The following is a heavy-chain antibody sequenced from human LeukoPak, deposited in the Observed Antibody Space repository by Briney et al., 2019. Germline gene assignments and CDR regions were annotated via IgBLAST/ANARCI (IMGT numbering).Heavy chain of an antibody. Sequence: SETLSLTCTVSGGSISSYYWSWIRQPPGKGLEWIGYIYYSGSTNYNPSLKSRVTISVDTSKNQFSLKLSSVTAADTAVYYCARDRYSSGWYNYWGQGTLITVSS. V-gene: IGHV4-59*01. CDR1: GGSISSYY. CDR2: IYYSGST. CDR3: ARDRYSSGWYNY. J-gene: IGHJ4*02. D-gene: IGHD6-19*01.